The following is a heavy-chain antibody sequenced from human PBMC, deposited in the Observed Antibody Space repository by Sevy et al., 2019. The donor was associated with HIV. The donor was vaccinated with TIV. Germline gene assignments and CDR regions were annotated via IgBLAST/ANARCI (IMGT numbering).Heavy chain of an antibody. D-gene: IGHD6-13*01. J-gene: IGHJ4*02. V-gene: IGHV3-23*01. CDR3: AKVRTPGRRQQLVSPLDS. CDR2: ISGSGGST. Sequence: GGSLRLSCAASGFTFSSYAMSWVRQAPGKGLEWVSAISGSGGSTYYADSVKGRFTISRDNSKITLYLQMNSLRAEDTAVYYCAKVRTPGRRQQLVSPLDSWGQGTLVTVSS. CDR1: GFTFSSYA.